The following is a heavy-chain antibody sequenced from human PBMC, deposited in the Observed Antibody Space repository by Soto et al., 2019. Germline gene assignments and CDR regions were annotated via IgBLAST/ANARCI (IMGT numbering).Heavy chain of an antibody. V-gene: IGHV3-23*01. D-gene: IGHD3-3*01. CDR3: AKGPQKVLEWLFYFDY. CDR2: ISGSGGST. J-gene: IGHJ4*02. Sequence: GGSLRLSCAASAFTLSDYYMGWIRQAPGKGLEWVSAISGSGGSTYYADSVKGRFTISSDNSKNTLYLQMNSLRAEDTAVYYCAKGPQKVLEWLFYFDYWGQGTLVTVSS. CDR1: AFTLSDYY.